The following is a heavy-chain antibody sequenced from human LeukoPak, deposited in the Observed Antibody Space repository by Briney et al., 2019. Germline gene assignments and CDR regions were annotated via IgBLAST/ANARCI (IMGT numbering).Heavy chain of an antibody. CDR3: ARVGGCSGGSCYSDAFDI. Sequence: VKGSCKASGYTLTSYGISWGRQAPGQGLELMGWISAYNGNTNYAQKLQGRVTMTTDTSTSTAYMELRSLRSDDTAVYYCARVGGCSGGSCYSDAFDIWGQGTMVTVSS. J-gene: IGHJ3*02. CDR1: GYTLTSYG. V-gene: IGHV1-18*01. CDR2: ISAYNGNT. D-gene: IGHD2-15*01.